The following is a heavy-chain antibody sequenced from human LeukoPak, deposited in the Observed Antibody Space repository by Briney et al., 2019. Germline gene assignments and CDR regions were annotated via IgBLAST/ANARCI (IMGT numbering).Heavy chain of an antibody. V-gene: IGHV1-2*02. CDR1: GYTFTDYY. CDR3: ARGRTPAGGRVLDGY. Sequence: GASVKVSCKASGYTFTDYYLHWVRQAPGQGLEWMGCINPNSGGTDYAQKSQGRVTMTRDTSISTAYMELSSLTSGDTAIYYCARGRTPAGGRVLDGYWGQGTLVTVSS. CDR2: INPNSGGT. D-gene: IGHD6-13*01. J-gene: IGHJ4*02.